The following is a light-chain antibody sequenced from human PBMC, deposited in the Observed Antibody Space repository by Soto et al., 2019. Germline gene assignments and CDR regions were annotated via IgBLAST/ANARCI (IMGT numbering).Light chain of an antibody. CDR3: LLYYAGDQLV. V-gene: IGLV7-43*01. CDR1: TGAVTSGNY. J-gene: IGLJ3*02. Sequence: QAVVTQEPSLTVSPGGTVTLTCASSTGAVTSGNYPSWFQQKPGQTPRTLIYTTNSRHSWTPARFSGSLLGGKAALTLSGVQPEDEAEYYCLLYYAGDQLVYGGGTQLTVL. CDR2: TTN.